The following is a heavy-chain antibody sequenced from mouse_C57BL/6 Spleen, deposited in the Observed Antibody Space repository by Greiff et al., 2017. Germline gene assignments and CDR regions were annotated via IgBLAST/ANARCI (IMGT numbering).Heavy chain of an antibody. CDR2: IYPGDGDT. CDR1: GYAFSSSW. D-gene: IGHD3-2*02. J-gene: IGHJ2*01. CDR3: ARKGDSSGYFDY. V-gene: IGHV1-82*01. Sequence: QVQLKESGPELVKPGASVKISCKASGYAFSSSWMNWVKQRPGKGLEWIGRIYPGDGDTNYNGKFKGKATLTADKSSSTAYMQLSSLTSEDSAVYFCARKGDSSGYFDYWGQGTTLTVSS.